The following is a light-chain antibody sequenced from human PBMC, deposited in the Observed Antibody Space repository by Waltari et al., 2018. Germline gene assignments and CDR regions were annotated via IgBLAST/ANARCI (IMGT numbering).Light chain of an antibody. J-gene: IGLJ3*02. V-gene: IGLV1-40*01. CDR3: QSYDSSLSVWV. Sequence: QSVLTQPPSVSAAPGQRGTISCPGSSSNIGGGYDVHWYQQLPGTAPKLLIVGNSNRPSGVPDRFSGSKSGTSASLAITGLQAEDEADYYCQSYDSSLSVWVFGGGTKLTVL. CDR1: SSNIGGGYD. CDR2: GNS.